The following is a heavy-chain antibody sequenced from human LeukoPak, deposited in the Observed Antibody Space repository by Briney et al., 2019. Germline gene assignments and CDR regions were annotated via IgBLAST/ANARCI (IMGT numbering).Heavy chain of an antibody. V-gene: IGHV1-8*01. CDR1: GYTFTNYD. J-gene: IGHJ4*02. CDR2: MNPNSGNT. Sequence: ASVTVSCKASGYTFTNYDINWVRRATGQGLEWMGWMNPNSGNTGYAQKFQGRVTMTRSTSISTAYMELSSLTSEDTAVYYCARVSLGYCSGGTCYFQDHWGQGTLVTVSS. D-gene: IGHD2-15*01. CDR3: ARVSLGYCSGGTCYFQDH.